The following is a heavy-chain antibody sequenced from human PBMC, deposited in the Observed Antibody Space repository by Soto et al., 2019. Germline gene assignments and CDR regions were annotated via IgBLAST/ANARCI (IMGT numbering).Heavy chain of an antibody. J-gene: IGHJ4*02. V-gene: IGHV3-23*01. CDR2: ISGSGDST. CDR1: GFTFSSYA. Sequence: GGSLRLSCAASGFTFSSYAMSWVRQAPGKGLQWASGISGSGDSTYYADSVKGRLTISRDKTKNTLYLQMNSLRAEDTAVYYCAKGTYYGYWGQGTLVTVSS. CDR3: AKGTYYGY.